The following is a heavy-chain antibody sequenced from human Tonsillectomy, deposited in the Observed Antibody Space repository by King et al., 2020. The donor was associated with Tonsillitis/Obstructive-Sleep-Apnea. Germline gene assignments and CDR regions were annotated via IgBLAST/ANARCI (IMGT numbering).Heavy chain of an antibody. CDR3: SGEEIVVVPAAYYSYYYMDV. D-gene: IGHD2-2*01. Sequence: VQLQQWGAGLLKPSETLSLTCAVYGGSFSGYYWSWIRQPPGKGLEWIGEINHSGSTNYNPSLKSRVTISVDTSKNQFSLKLSSVTAEDTAVYYCSGEEIVVVPAAYYSYYYMDVWGKGTTVTVSS. V-gene: IGHV4-34*01. J-gene: IGHJ6*03. CDR2: INHSGST. CDR1: GGSFSGYY.